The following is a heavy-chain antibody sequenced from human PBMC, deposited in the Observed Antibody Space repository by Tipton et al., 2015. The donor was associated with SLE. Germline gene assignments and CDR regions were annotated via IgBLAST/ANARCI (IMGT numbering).Heavy chain of an antibody. CDR2: IYSSGSP. Sequence: TLSLTCTVSGGSISGFYWSWVRRPDGKGLEWIGRIYSSGSPNYNPSLKSRVTMSVDTSKNQFSLRLSPVTAADTAVYSCARPGVGGWYDYWGQGTLVTVSS. V-gene: IGHV4-4*07. D-gene: IGHD6-19*01. CDR1: GGSISGFY. J-gene: IGHJ4*02. CDR3: ARPGVGGWYDY.